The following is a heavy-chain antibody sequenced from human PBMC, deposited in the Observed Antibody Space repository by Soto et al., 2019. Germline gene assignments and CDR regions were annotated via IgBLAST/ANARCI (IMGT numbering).Heavy chain of an antibody. D-gene: IGHD3-3*01. CDR1: GYTFTSYG. CDR3: ARDVYDFWSGYSRTNNWFDP. J-gene: IGHJ5*02. V-gene: IGHV1-18*01. CDR2: ISAYNGNT. Sequence: ASVKVSCKASGYTFTSYGISWVRQAPGQGLEWMGWISAYNGNTNYAQKLQGRVTMTTDTSTSTAYMELRSLRSDDTAVYYCARDVYDFWSGYSRTNNWFDPWGQGTLVTVS.